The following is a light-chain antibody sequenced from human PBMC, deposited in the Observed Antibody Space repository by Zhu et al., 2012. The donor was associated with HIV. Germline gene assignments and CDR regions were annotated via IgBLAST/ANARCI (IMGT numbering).Light chain of an antibody. V-gene: IGKV3-11*01. Sequence: EIVLTQSPATLSLSPGERATLSCRASQSVSTFLAWYQQKPGQAPRLLIFDAFKRVTGIPARFSGSGAGTDFTLTISSLEPEDFAVYYCQQRNDWLGALTFGEGPRWRSN. CDR1: QSVSTF. CDR2: DAF. CDR3: QQRNDWLGALT. J-gene: IGKJ4*01.